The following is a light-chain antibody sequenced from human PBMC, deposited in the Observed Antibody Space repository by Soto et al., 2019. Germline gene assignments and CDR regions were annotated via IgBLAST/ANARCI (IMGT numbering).Light chain of an antibody. J-gene: IGKJ4*01. Sequence: DIQMTQSPSSLSASVGDRVTITCRASQAISNYLAWYQQKPGKVPKLLICAASTLQSGVPSRFSGSGSGTDVTLTISSQQPEDVATYYCQKYNSAPLTFGGGTKVEIK. CDR3: QKYNSAPLT. CDR2: AAS. V-gene: IGKV1-27*01. CDR1: QAISNY.